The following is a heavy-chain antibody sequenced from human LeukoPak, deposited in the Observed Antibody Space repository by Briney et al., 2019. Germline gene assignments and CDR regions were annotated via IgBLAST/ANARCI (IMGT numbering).Heavy chain of an antibody. D-gene: IGHD2-15*01. Sequence: SETRSLTCTVSGGSISSYYWSWIRQPPGKGLEWIGYIYYSGSTNYNPSLKSRVTISVDTSKNQFSLKLSSVTAADTAVYYCASSEGYCSGGSCYGANWFDPWGQGTLVTVSS. CDR3: ASSEGYCSGGSCYGANWFDP. V-gene: IGHV4-59*01. CDR2: IYYSGST. CDR1: GGSISSYY. J-gene: IGHJ5*02.